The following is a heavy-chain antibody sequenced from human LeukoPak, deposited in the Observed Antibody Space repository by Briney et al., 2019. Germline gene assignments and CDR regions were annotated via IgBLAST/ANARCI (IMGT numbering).Heavy chain of an antibody. CDR1: GFTFSSYA. CDR2: ISGSGGST. J-gene: IGHJ5*02. Sequence: GGSLRLSCAASGFTFSSYAMSWVRQAPGKGLEWVSAISGSGGSTHYADSVKGRFTISRDNSKNTLYLQMNSLRAEDTAVYYCAQDPRGVVPVALSWGQGTLVTVSS. D-gene: IGHD2-2*01. V-gene: IGHV3-23*01. CDR3: AQDPRGVVPVALS.